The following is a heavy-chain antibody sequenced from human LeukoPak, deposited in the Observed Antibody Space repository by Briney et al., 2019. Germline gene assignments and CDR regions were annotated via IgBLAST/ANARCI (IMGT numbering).Heavy chain of an antibody. Sequence: GGSLRLSCAASGFTFSDHWMSWVRQAPGKGLEWVANINEDGSDKYYVDSVKGRFTTSRDNVKNSLYLQMNSLRAEDTAVYYCARGNVAVSRDYWGQGTLATVSS. V-gene: IGHV3-7*01. CDR1: GFTFSDHW. CDR3: ARGNVAVSRDY. J-gene: IGHJ4*02. CDR2: INEDGSDK. D-gene: IGHD2-15*01.